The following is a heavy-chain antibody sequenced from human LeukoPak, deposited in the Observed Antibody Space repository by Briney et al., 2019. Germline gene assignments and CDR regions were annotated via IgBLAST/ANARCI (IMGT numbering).Heavy chain of an antibody. CDR2: ISSSSSYI. CDR1: GFTFSSYW. Sequence: GGSLRLSCAASGFTFSSYWMNWVRQAPGKGLEWVSSISSSSSYIYYADSVKGRFTISRDNAKNSLYLQMNSLRAEDTAVYYCAREMNGGYDSYFDYWGQGTLVTVSS. V-gene: IGHV3-21*01. J-gene: IGHJ4*02. CDR3: AREMNGGYDSYFDY. D-gene: IGHD5-12*01.